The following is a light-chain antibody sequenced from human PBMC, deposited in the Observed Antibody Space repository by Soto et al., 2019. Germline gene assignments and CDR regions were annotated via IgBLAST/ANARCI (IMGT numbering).Light chain of an antibody. V-gene: IGKV3-11*01. Sequence: EIVLTQSPATLSLSPGERATLSCRVSQSVCSSLAWYQQKPGQAPRLLIYDASNRATGIPARFSGSGSGTDFTLTINSLEPEDVAVYYCQQYNNWPWTFGQGTKVDIK. J-gene: IGKJ1*01. CDR3: QQYNNWPWT. CDR2: DAS. CDR1: QSVCSS.